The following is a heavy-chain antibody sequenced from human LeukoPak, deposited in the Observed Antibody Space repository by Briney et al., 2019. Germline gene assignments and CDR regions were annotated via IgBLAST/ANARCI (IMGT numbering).Heavy chain of an antibody. J-gene: IGHJ5*02. CDR1: GFSFSTYS. D-gene: IGHD2-8*01. Sequence: GGSLRLSCAASGFSFSTYSFSWVRQAPGKGLKWVSGISASGGDTFYADSVKGRFTISRDNSKNTLSLQMNSLRVEDTAIYYCAKDVRRCNGACTWGQGTLVTVSS. CDR3: AKDVRRCNGACT. V-gene: IGHV3-23*01. CDR2: ISASGGDT.